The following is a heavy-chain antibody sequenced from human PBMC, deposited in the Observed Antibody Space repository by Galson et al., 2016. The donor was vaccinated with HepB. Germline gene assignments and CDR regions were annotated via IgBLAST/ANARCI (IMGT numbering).Heavy chain of an antibody. V-gene: IGHV1-46*01. CDR1: GYTFTSYY. CDR3: ARDHADFWSGFYHYYYAMDV. Sequence: SVKVSCKAAGYTFTSYYVHWVRQAPEQGLEWMGMINPSGGTTNYAQKFQGRVTMTRDTSTSTVFLEVRSLISEDTAVYYCARDHADFWSGFYHYYYAMDVWGPGTEVIVSS. D-gene: IGHD3-3*01. CDR2: INPSGGTT. J-gene: IGHJ6*02.